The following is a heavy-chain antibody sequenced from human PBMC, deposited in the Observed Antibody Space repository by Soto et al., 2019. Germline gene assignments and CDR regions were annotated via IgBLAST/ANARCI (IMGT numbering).Heavy chain of an antibody. D-gene: IGHD3-16*01. CDR1: GFTFSRYA. Sequence: EVQLLESGGGLVQPGGSLRLSCAASGFTFSRYAMSWARQAPGKGLEWVSVISSSGGGTYYADSVKGRFVISRDNSKNTLYLQMKSLSAEDTAVYYCAKGGYATYSYFDSWGQGILVTVST. CDR2: ISSSGGGT. J-gene: IGHJ4*02. V-gene: IGHV3-23*01. CDR3: AKGGYATYSYFDS.